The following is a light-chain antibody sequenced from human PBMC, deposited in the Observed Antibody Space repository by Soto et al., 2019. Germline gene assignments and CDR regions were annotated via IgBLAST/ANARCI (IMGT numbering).Light chain of an antibody. CDR2: GAS. Sequence: DIQMTQSSSSLSASVGDRVTITCRTSQSINTFLNWYQQKPGNAPKLLIYGASTLHREVPSRFSGSGSGTDFTLTITNVQSEDFATYFCQQSYHNPRTLGQGTTLEI. V-gene: IGKV1-39*01. CDR3: QQSYHNPRT. J-gene: IGKJ2*01. CDR1: QSINTF.